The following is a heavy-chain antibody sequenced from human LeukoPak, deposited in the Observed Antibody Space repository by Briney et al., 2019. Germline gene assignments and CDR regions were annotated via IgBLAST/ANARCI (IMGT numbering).Heavy chain of an antibody. J-gene: IGHJ4*02. D-gene: IGHD3-16*01. CDR2: INPSGGST. Sequence: ASVKVSCKASGYTFTSYYMHWVRQAPGQGLEWMGIINPSGGSTNYAQKFQGRVTITTDESTSTAYMELSSLRSEDTAVYYCARDHRLRLGELANLDYWRQGTLVTVSS. V-gene: IGHV1-46*01. CDR3: ARDHRLRLGELANLDY. CDR1: GYTFTSYY.